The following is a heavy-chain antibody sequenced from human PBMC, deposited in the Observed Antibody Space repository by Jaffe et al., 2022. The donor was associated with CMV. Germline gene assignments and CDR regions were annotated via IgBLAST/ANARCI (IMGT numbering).Heavy chain of an antibody. CDR1: GFTFSSFS. D-gene: IGHD5-12*01. J-gene: IGHJ4*02. V-gene: IGHV3-30*18. CDR3: AKVGGSGYYNYYLDA. Sequence: QVQLVESGGGVVQPGRSLRLSCAASGFTFSSFSLHWVRQAPGKGLEWVAVLSHDETDEYYADSVKGRFTISRDTSKNTLFLQMNGLRPEDTAVYYCAKVGGSGYYNYYLDAWGQGTLVTVSS. CDR2: LSHDETDE.